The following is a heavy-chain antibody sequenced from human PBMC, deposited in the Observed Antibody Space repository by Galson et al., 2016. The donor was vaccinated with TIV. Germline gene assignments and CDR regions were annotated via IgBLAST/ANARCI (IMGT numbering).Heavy chain of an antibody. D-gene: IGHD2-2*01. J-gene: IGHJ3*02. Sequence: SETLSLTCGVYGASFSDNYWSWIRQPPGKGLEWIGEINQRGDTHYNPSLKSRLTISLDTSKKQFSLKVSSVTAADTAVYFCARRLVVVPAGRQRTSGGVFDIWGQGTMLTVSS. CDR1: GASFSDNY. CDR3: ARRLVVVPAGRQRTSGGVFDI. V-gene: IGHV4-34*01. CDR2: INQRGDT.